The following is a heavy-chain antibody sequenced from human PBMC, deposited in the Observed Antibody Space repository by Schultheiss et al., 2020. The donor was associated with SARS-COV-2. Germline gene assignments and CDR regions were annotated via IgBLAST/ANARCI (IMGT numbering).Heavy chain of an antibody. CDR1: GFTFSGSG. Sequence: GGSLRLSCAASGFTFSGSGIHWVRQSPGKGLMWVSHINNDGSDATYVDSVKGRFTISRDNSKNTVYLQMNSLRGEDTAVYYCANWGGTYGALDVWGQGTMVTVSS. CDR3: ANWGGTYGALDV. V-gene: IGHV3-74*01. D-gene: IGHD1-26*01. J-gene: IGHJ3*01. CDR2: INNDGSDA.